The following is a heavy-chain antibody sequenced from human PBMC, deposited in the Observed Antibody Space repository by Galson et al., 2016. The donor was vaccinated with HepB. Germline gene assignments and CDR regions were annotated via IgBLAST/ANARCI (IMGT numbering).Heavy chain of an antibody. CDR2: SWFDGRDA. D-gene: IGHD1-14*01. J-gene: IGHJ4*02. Sequence: SLRLSCAASRFTFSRFGMHWVRPAPGKGLGSVAVSWFDGRDAYSGDSVQGRFTISKDNSNNMLYLQMNSLRIEDTAVYYCARALWGDCRTTTCSHLDSWGQGTLVTVSS. V-gene: IGHV3-33*01. CDR1: RFTFSRFG. CDR3: ARALWGDCRTTTCSHLDS.